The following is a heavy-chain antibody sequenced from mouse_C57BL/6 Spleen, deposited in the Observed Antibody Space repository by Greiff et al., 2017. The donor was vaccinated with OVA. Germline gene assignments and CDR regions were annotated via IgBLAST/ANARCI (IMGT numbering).Heavy chain of an antibody. V-gene: IGHV1-26*01. D-gene: IGHD2-4*01. CDR2: INPNNGGT. J-gene: IGHJ4*01. CDR1: GYTFTNYY. Sequence: VQLQQSGPELVKPGASVKISCKASGYTFTNYYMNWVKQSHGQSLEWIGDINPNNGGTSYNQKFKGKATLTVDKSSSTAYMELRSLTSEDSAVYYCASSMITWAMDYWGQGTSVTVSS. CDR3: ASSMITWAMDY.